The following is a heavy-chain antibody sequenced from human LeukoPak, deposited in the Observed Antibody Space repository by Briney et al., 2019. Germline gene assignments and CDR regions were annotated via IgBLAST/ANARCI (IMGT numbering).Heavy chain of an antibody. CDR1: GFTFGDYA. V-gene: IGHV3-49*03. Sequence: PGGFLRLSCTASGFTFGDYAMSWFRQAPGKGLEWVGFIRSKAYGGTTEYAASVKGRFTISRDDSKSIAYLQMNSLKTEDTAVYYCTRAPDCTNGVCYRGTRAYYFDYWGQGTLVTVSS. CDR2: IRSKAYGGTT. D-gene: IGHD2-8*01. CDR3: TRAPDCTNGVCYRGTRAYYFDY. J-gene: IGHJ4*02.